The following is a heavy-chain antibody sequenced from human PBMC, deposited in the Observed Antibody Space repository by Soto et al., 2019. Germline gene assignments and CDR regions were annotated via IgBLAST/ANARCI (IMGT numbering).Heavy chain of an antibody. CDR3: ARVAIGYFGEYDY. D-gene: IGHD3-10*01. J-gene: IGHJ4*02. Sequence: PGGSLRLSCAVSGFTFSSYAMSWVRQAPGKGLEWVSAISGSGGSTYYADSVKGRFTISRDNSKNTLYLQMNSLRAEDTAVYYCARVAIGYFGEYDYWGQGTVVTVSS. CDR1: GFTFSSYA. CDR2: ISGSGGST. V-gene: IGHV3-23*01.